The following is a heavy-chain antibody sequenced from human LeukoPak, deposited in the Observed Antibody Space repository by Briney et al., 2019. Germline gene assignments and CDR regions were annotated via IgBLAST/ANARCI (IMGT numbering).Heavy chain of an antibody. D-gene: IGHD4-11*01. V-gene: IGHV1-69*05. J-gene: IGHJ6*03. Sequence: ASVKVSCKASGGTFSSYAISWVRQAPGQGLEWMGGIIPIFGTANYAQKFQGRVTITTGESTSTAYMELSSLRSEDTAVYYCARETDYRDYYYMDVWGKGTTVTVSS. CDR3: ARETDYRDYYYMDV. CDR2: IIPIFGTA. CDR1: GGTFSSYA.